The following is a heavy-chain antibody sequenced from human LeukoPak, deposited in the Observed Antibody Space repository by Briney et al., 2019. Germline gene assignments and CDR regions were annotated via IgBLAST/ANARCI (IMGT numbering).Heavy chain of an antibody. CDR3: ARDYNWNSLSWFDP. V-gene: IGHV1-2*02. CDR2: INPNSGGT. D-gene: IGHD1-7*01. Sequence: PAASVKVSCKASGYTFTGYYMHWVRQAPGQGLEWMGWINPNSGGTNYAQKFQGRVTMTRDMSTSTVYMELSSLRSEDTAVYYCARDYNWNSLSWFDPWGQGTLVTVSS. CDR1: GYTFTGYY. J-gene: IGHJ5*02.